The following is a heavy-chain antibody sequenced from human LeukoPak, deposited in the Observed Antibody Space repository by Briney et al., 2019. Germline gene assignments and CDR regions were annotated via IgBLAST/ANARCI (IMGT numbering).Heavy chain of an antibody. CDR3: ARDPVGAAHFDY. D-gene: IGHD1-26*01. V-gene: IGHV3-66*01. CDR1: GFTVSINY. Sequence: GGSLRLSCTASGFTVSINYMSWVRHAPGKGLEWVSLIYSGGSTYYADSVRGRFTISRDNSKNTLYLQMNSLRAEDTAVYYCARDPVGAAHFDYWGQGTLVSVSS. J-gene: IGHJ4*02. CDR2: IYSGGST.